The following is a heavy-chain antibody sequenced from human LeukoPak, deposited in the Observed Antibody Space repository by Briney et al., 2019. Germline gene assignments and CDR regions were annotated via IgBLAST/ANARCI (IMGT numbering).Heavy chain of an antibody. CDR3: VRDDPAFYDFWSAHRSPSVRDY. J-gene: IGHJ4*02. CDR1: GFTVNRNY. D-gene: IGHD3-3*01. V-gene: IGHV3-66*01. Sequence: GGSLRLSCAASGFTVNRNYMSWVRQAPGKGLEWVSGIYSGGNTYYADSVKGRFTISRDNSKNTLYLHMNSLRAEDTAVYFCVRDDPAFYDFWSAHRSPSVRDYWGQGTLVTVSS. CDR2: IYSGGNT.